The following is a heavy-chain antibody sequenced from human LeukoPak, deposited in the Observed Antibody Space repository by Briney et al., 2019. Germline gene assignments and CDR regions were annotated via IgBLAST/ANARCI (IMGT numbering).Heavy chain of an antibody. CDR3: AHSKTLGYCSSTGCLNWFDP. CDR1: GFSLTTSGVG. D-gene: IGHD2-2*01. V-gene: IGHV2-5*01. J-gene: IGHJ5*02. CDR2: IYWNDDE. Sequence: SGPTLVNPTQTLTLTCTFSGFSLTTSGVGVGWIRQPPGKALEWLALIYWNDDERYSPSLKSRLTITKDTSKNQVVLTMTNMDPVDTATYYCAHSKTLGYCSSTGCLNWFDPWGQGTLVTVSS.